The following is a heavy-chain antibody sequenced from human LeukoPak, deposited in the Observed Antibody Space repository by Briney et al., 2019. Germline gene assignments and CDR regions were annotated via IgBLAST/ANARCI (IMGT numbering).Heavy chain of an antibody. V-gene: IGHV4-34*01. J-gene: IGHJ4*02. CDR3: ARTLAGKLVFGY. CDR1: GGSFSGYY. CDR2: INHSGST. Sequence: SETLSLTCAVYGGSFSGYYWSWIRQPPGKGLEWIGEINHSGSTNYNPSLKSRVTISVDTSKNQFSLKLSSVTAADTAVYYCARTLAGKLVFGYWGQGTLVTVSS. D-gene: IGHD6-19*01.